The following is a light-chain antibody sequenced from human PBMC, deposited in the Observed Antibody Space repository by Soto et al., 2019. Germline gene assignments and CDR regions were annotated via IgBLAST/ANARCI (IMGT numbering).Light chain of an antibody. V-gene: IGKV3-11*01. CDR1: QSVDTY. CDR2: DAS. J-gene: IGKJ5*01. Sequence: EVVLTQSPATLSLSPGERATLSCRASQSVDTYLAWYQQKPGQAHRLRIYDASNRATGIPARFSGSGAGTDFTLTSSSLEPEDFAVYYGQQGVNCPPITFGQGTRL. CDR3: QQGVNCPPIT.